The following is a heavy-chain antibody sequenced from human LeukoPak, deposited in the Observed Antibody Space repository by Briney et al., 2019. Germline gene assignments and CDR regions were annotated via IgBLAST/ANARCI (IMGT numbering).Heavy chain of an antibody. CDR3: AKGYGQRLVNNWFDP. D-gene: IGHD6-13*01. J-gene: IGHJ5*02. CDR2: ISYDGSNK. Sequence: PGGSLRLSCAVSGFTFSTYGMHWVRQAPGKGLEWVAVISYDGSNKYYGDSVKGRFTISRDNSKNTLYLQMNSLRAEDTAVYYCAKGYGQRLVNNWFDPWGQGTLVTVSS. CDR1: GFTFSTYG. V-gene: IGHV3-30*18.